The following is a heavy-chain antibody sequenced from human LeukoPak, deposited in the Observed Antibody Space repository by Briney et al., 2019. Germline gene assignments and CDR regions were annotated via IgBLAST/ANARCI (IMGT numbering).Heavy chain of an antibody. CDR2: IYTSGST. J-gene: IGHJ5*02. V-gene: IGHV4-61*02. Sequence: PSQTLSLTCTVSGGSISSGSYYWSWIRQPAGKGLEWIGRIYTSGSTNYNPSLKSRVTISVDTSKNQFSLKLSSVTAADTAVYYCARAPIVVVVAATNIRSCNWFDPWGQGTLVTVSS. D-gene: IGHD2-15*01. CDR3: ARAPIVVVVAATNIRSCNWFDP. CDR1: GGSISSGSYY.